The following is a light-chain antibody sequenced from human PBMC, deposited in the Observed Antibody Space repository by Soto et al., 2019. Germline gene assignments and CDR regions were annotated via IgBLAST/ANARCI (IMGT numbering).Light chain of an antibody. Sequence: DIQMTQSPSTLSASVGDRVTITCRASQSISVWLAWYQQKPGKAPKLLIYKASTLKSGVQSRFSGSGSGTEFTLTIRSLQPDDFATYYCKHYNSYSEAFGQGTKVDIK. CDR1: QSISVW. CDR2: KAS. CDR3: KHYNSYSEA. J-gene: IGKJ1*01. V-gene: IGKV1-5*03.